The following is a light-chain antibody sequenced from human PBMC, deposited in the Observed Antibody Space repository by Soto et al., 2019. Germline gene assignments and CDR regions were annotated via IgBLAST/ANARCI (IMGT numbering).Light chain of an antibody. CDR3: QQYGSSPIT. CDR2: GAS. J-gene: IGKJ1*01. V-gene: IGKV3-20*01. CDR1: QSLGGS. Sequence: IVMTQSPATLSVSPGERATLSCRASQSLGGSLAWYQQKPGQAPRLLIYGASSRATGIPDRFSGSGSGTDFTLTISRLEPEDFAVYYCQQYGSSPITFGQRAKVDVK.